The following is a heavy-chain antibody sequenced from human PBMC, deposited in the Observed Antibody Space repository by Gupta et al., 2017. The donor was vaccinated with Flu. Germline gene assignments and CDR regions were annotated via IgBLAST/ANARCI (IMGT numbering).Heavy chain of an antibody. CDR1: GFVFDTYD. CDR2: VKEDGSHR. CDR3: VKSGGEWLDVWFDS. D-gene: IGHD6-19*01. J-gene: IGHJ5*01. Sequence: EVQLLESGGGLVRPGGSLKLSCVGSGFVFDTYDMNWVRQAPGQGLEWVAFVKEDGSHRTYGDSVKGRFTVYRDNAKKSVFLQMDSLRPDDTAVYYCVKSGGEWLDVWFDSWGQGTRVTVSS. V-gene: IGHV3-21*02.